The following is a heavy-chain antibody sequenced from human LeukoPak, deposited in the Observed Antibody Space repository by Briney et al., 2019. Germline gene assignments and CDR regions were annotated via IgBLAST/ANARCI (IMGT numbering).Heavy chain of an antibody. J-gene: IGHJ4*02. CDR2: IKQDGSDK. CDR3: AREARRESSGWFVEY. V-gene: IGHV3-7*01. Sequence: PGGSLSLSCAASGFTFSTYWMSWVRQAPGKGLEWVANIKQDGSDKYYVDSVKGRFTISRDNAKNSLYLQMNSLRAEDTAVYYCAREARRESSGWFVEYWGQGTLVTVSS. CDR1: GFTFSTYW. D-gene: IGHD6-19*01.